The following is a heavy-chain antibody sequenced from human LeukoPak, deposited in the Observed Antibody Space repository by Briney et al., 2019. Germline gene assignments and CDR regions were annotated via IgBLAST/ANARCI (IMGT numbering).Heavy chain of an antibody. CDR1: GFTFSSYA. J-gene: IGHJ3*02. V-gene: IGHV3-23*01. D-gene: IGHD3-16*02. Sequence: GGSLRLSCAASGFTFSSYAMSWVRQAPGKGLEWVSAISGSGGSTYYADSVKGRFTISRDNSKNTLYLQMNSLRAEDTAVYYCTREGVYSPDPTSYHRLPFDIWGKGTLVIVSS. CDR3: TREGVYSPDPTSYHRLPFDI. CDR2: ISGSGGST.